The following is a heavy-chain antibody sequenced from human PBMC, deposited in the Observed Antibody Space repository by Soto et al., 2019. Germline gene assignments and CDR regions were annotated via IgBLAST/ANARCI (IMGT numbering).Heavy chain of an antibody. CDR2: IYYSGST. V-gene: IGHV4-59*01. J-gene: IGHJ6*02. D-gene: IGHD4-17*01. CDR3: ASDPIDYGGKHYYYYYGMDV. CDR1: GGSISSYY. Sequence: SETLSLTCTVSGGSISSYYWSWIRQPPGKGLEWIGYIYYSGSTNYNPSLKSRVTISVDTSKNQFSLKLSSVTAADTAVYYCASDPIDYGGKHYYYYYGMDVWGQGTTVTVSS.